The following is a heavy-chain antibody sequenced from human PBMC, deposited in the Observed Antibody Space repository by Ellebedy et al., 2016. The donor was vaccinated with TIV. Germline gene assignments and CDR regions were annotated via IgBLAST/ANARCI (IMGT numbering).Heavy chain of an antibody. CDR3: ARDPMGRWYLDL. D-gene: IGHD1-26*01. CDR1: GFTFSSFG. Sequence: PGGSLRLSCTASGFTFSSFGMHWVRQAPGKGLEWVAIIWYDGSNRYYADSVKGRFTISRDNSKNTLYLQMNSLRAEDTAMYYCARDPMGRWYLDLWGRGTLVTVSS. J-gene: IGHJ2*01. V-gene: IGHV3-33*01. CDR2: IWYDGSNR.